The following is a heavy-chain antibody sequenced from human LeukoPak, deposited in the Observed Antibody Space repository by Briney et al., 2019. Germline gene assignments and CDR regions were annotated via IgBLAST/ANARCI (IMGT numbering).Heavy chain of an antibody. CDR1: GFTFSSYG. CDR2: ISGSGGST. CDR3: AKDRYYYDSSIGLYYFDY. Sequence: GGSLRLSCAASGFTFSSYGMSWVRQAPGKGLEWVSAISGSGGSTYYADSVKGRFTISRDNSKNTLYLQMNSLRAEDTTVYYCAKDRYYYDSSIGLYYFDYWGQGTLVTVSS. D-gene: IGHD3-22*01. V-gene: IGHV3-23*01. J-gene: IGHJ4*02.